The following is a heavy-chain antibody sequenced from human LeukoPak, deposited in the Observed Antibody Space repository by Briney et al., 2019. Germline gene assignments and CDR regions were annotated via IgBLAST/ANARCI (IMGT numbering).Heavy chain of an antibody. V-gene: IGHV1-2*02. J-gene: IGHJ4*02. CDR1: GYTFTGYY. Sequence: ASVKVSCKASGYTFTGYYMHWVRQAPGQGLEWMGWINPNSGGTNYAQKLQGRVTMTTDTSTSTAYMELRSLRSDDTAVYYCARDQLGSSGRVGFSNFDYWGQGTLVTVSS. CDR2: INPNSGGT. D-gene: IGHD6-19*01. CDR3: ARDQLGSSGRVGFSNFDY.